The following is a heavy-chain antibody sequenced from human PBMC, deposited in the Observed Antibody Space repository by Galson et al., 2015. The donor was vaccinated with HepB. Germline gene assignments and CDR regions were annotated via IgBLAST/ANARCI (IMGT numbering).Heavy chain of an antibody. CDR2: IIPILGIA. V-gene: IGHV1-69*04. D-gene: IGHD2-21*01. J-gene: IGHJ4*02. CDR1: GGTFSSYT. Sequence: SVKVSCKASGGTFSSYTISWVRQAPGQGLEWMGRIIPILGIANYAQKFQGRVTITADKSTSTAYMELSSLRSEDTAVYYCARERPYFGPLDYWGQGTLVTVSS. CDR3: ARERPYFGPLDY.